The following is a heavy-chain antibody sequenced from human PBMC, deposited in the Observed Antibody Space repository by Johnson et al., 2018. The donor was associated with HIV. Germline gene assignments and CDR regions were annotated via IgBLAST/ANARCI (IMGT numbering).Heavy chain of an antibody. CDR2: SRNKANSYTT. CDR3: TTEKNYYDRTLV. V-gene: IGHV3-72*01. CDR1: GFTFSSYG. Sequence: VQLVESGGGVVQPGGSLRLSCAASGFTFSSYGMHWVRQAPGKGLEWVGRSRNKANSYTTEYAASVRGRFTISRDDSKNSLYLQMNSLKTEDTAVYYCTTEKNYYDRTLVWGQGTMVTVSS. J-gene: IGHJ3*01. D-gene: IGHD3-22*01.